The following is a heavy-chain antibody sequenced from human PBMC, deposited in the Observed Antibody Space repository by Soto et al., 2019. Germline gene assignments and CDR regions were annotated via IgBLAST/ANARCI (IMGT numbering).Heavy chain of an antibody. V-gene: IGHV3-23*01. CDR1: GFTFSSYP. J-gene: IGHJ1*01. D-gene: IGHD4-4*01. CDR3: AKYRWGATTVTSIN. Sequence: EVQLLESGGDLVEPGGSLRLSCVGSGFTFSSYPMNWVRLAPGKGLEWVSAISGTSDMTYYANSVTGRFTISRDNSKNTLYLQVSSLRVEDTAIYYCAKYRWGATTVTSINWGRGTLVTVSS. CDR2: ISGTSDMT.